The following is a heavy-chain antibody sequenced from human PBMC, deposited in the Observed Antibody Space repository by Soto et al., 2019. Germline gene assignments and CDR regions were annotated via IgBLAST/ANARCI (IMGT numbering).Heavy chain of an antibody. CDR2: IYSGGST. J-gene: IGHJ6*02. CDR1: GFTVSSNY. D-gene: IGHD3-9*01. V-gene: IGHV3-66*01. CDR3: ARAYYDILTGSAPWGSDSYYYYYGMDV. Sequence: PGGSLRLSCAASGFTVSSNYMSWVRQAPGKGLEWVSVIYSGGSTYYADSVKGRFTISRDNSKNTLYLQMNSLRAEDTAVYYCARAYYDILTGSAPWGSDSYYYYYGMDVWGQGTTVTVSS.